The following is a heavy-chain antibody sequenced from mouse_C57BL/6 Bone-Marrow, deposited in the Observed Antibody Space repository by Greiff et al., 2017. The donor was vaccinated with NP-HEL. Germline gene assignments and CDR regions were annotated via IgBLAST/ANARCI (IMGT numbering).Heavy chain of an antibody. CDR2: IYPGDGDT. Sequence: QVQLKESGPELVKPGASVKISCKASGYAFSSSWMNWVKQRPGKGLEWIGRIYPGDGDTNYNGKFKGKATLTADKSSSTAYMQLSSLTSEDSAVYFCAREGGNFHFDYWGQGTTLTVSS. D-gene: IGHD2-1*01. V-gene: IGHV1-82*01. CDR3: AREGGNFHFDY. CDR1: GYAFSSSW. J-gene: IGHJ2*01.